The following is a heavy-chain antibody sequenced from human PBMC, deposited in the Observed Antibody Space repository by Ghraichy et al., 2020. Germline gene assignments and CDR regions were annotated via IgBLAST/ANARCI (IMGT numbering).Heavy chain of an antibody. Sequence: SCAASGFTFSSYSMNWVRQAPGRGLEWVSAISSSGSYKFYADSLKGRFTISRDNAKNSLYLQINSLRAEDTAVYYCARRPSYWYFDLWGRGTLVTVSS. CDR2: ISSSGSYK. CDR3: ARRPSYWYFDL. CDR1: GFTFSSYS. V-gene: IGHV3-21*01. J-gene: IGHJ2*01.